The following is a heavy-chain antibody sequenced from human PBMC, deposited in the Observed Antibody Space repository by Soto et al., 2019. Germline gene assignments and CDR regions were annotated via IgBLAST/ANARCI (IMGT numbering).Heavy chain of an antibody. D-gene: IGHD3-10*01. CDR1: GGSISSYY. Sequence: SETLSLTCTVSGGSISSYYWSWIRQPPGKGLEWIGYIYYSGSTNYNPSLKSRVTISVDTSKNQFSLKLSSVTAADTAVYYCARGRYYGSGSYYNRHYYYYMDVWGKGTTVTVSS. J-gene: IGHJ6*03. CDR3: ARGRYYGSGSYYNRHYYYYMDV. CDR2: IYYSGST. V-gene: IGHV4-59*01.